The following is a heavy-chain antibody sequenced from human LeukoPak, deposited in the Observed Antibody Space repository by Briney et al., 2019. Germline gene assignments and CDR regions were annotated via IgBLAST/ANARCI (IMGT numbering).Heavy chain of an antibody. CDR2: ISWNSDTI. CDR1: GFTFDDYA. V-gene: IGHV3-9*01. CDR3: ARNRHLGGVTWFYFDN. J-gene: IGHJ4*02. Sequence: PGGSLRLSCVTSGFTFDDYAMHWVRQGPGKGLEWVARISWNSDTIAYADSVMGRFTISRDNARNSVYLQMDSLRTEDTALYFCARNRHLGGVTWFYFDNWGQGTLVTVSS. D-gene: IGHD3-9*01.